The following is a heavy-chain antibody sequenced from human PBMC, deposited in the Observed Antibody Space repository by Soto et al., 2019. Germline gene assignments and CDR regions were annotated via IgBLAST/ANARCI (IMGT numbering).Heavy chain of an antibody. CDR1: SYSFSSNHY. CDR3: ARSIDIAAAGQLAP. D-gene: IGHD6-13*01. J-gene: IGHJ5*02. CDR2: IWHSGIT. Sequence: PSETLSLTCSVPSYSFSSNHYWGWIRQPPGKGLEWIGIIWHSGITYYNPSLQSRVTKSEDKSKNQFPLKLSSVTAADTAVYYCARSIDIAAAGQLAPWGQGTLVTVSS. V-gene: IGHV4-38-2*01.